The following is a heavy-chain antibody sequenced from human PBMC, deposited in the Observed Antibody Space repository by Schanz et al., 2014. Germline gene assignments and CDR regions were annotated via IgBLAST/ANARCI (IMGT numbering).Heavy chain of an antibody. Sequence: QVQLQESGPGLVKPSETLSLTCTVSGGSISSYYWSWIRQPPGKGLEWIGFIYYRGNTNYNPSLTSRVTISVDTSKNQFSLKRSSVTAADTAVYYCARRIWDGDYYYFDYWGQGTLVTVSS. D-gene: IGHD4-17*01. CDR1: GGSISSYY. CDR2: IYYRGNT. J-gene: IGHJ4*02. V-gene: IGHV4-59*08. CDR3: ARRIWDGDYYYFDY.